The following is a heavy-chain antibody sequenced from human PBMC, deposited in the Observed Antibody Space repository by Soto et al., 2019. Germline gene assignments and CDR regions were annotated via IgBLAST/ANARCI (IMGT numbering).Heavy chain of an antibody. CDR1: GFTFSSYE. Sequence: PGGSLRLSCAASGFTFSSYEMNWVRQAPGKGLEWVSYISSSGSTIYYADSVKGRFTISRDNAKNSLYLQMNSLRAEDTAVYYCARDDSSGAFDYWGQGTLVTVSS. CDR2: ISSSGSTI. J-gene: IGHJ4*02. D-gene: IGHD5-18*01. CDR3: ARDDSSGAFDY. V-gene: IGHV3-48*03.